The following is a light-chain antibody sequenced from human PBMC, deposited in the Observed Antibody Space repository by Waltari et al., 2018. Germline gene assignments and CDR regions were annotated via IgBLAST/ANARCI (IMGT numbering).Light chain of an antibody. J-gene: IGLJ2*01. CDR2: ASN. V-gene: IGLV1-40*01. Sequence: QSVMTQPPSVSGAPGKRVTISCTGSSSNIGEGYAVHWYQQLPRTAPKLVLYASNNLPSLVPDRFSGSKSGTSASLAITWLQADDDADYYCQSYDISLSAVVFGGATKLTVL. CDR3: QSYDISLSAVV. CDR1: SSNIGEGYA.